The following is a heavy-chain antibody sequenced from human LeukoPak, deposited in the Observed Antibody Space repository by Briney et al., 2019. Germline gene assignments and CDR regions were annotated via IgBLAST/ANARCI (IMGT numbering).Heavy chain of an antibody. CDR3: AKVDAPGELLSFYFDY. V-gene: IGHV3-48*03. CDR1: GFTFSSYE. CDR2: ISSSGSTI. D-gene: IGHD3-10*01. J-gene: IGHJ4*02. Sequence: GGSLRLSCAASGFTFSSYEMNWVRQAPGKGLEWVSYISSSGSTIYYADSVKGRFTISRDNAKNTLYLQMNSLRAEDTAVYYCAKVDAPGELLSFYFDYWGQGTLVTVSS.